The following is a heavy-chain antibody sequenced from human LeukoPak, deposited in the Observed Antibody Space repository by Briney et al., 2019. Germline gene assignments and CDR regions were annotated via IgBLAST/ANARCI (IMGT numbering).Heavy chain of an antibody. CDR3: ARDQVECTGGTCQSRVGFDF. CDR1: GDSISNGVKY. V-gene: IGHV4-31*03. CDR2: IYHSGRS. D-gene: IGHD2-8*02. J-gene: IGHJ4*02. Sequence: SETLSLTCTVSGDSISNGVKYWSWIRQHPGRGLEWIGYIYHSGRSYYNPSLKGRITMSVDTSKNQFSLNLSSVTAADTAVYYCARDQVECTGGTCQSRVGFDFWGQGTLVTVSS.